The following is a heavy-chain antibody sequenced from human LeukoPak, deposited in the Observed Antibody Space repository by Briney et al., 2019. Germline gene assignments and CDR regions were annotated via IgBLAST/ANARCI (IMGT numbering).Heavy chain of an antibody. Sequence: GGSLRLSCAASGFSFSSYAMSWARQAPGKGLEWLSSLSGYGASTYYGDSVKGRFTISRDNSKNTLYLQMNSLRAEDTAVYYCAKAAGATGPVWADYYYYMDVWGKGTTVTVSS. V-gene: IGHV3-23*01. CDR1: GFSFSSYA. CDR2: LSGYGAST. J-gene: IGHJ6*03. CDR3: AKAAGATGPVWADYYYYMDV. D-gene: IGHD1-26*01.